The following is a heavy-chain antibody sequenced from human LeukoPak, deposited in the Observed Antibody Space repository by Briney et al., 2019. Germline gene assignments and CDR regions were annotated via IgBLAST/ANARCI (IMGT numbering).Heavy chain of an antibody. CDR3: ARIYYDFWSGYYTEYYFDY. V-gene: IGHV4-34*01. Sequence: SETLSPTCAVYGGSFSGYYWSWIRQPPGKGLEWIGEINHSGSTNYNPSLKSRVTISVDTSKNQFSLKLSSVTAADTAVYYCARIYYDFWSGYYTEYYFDYWGQGTLVTVSS. CDR2: INHSGST. D-gene: IGHD3-3*01. CDR1: GGSFSGYY. J-gene: IGHJ4*02.